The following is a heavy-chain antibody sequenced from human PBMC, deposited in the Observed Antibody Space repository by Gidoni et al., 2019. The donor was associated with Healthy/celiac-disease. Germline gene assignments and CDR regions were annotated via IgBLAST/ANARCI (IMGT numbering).Heavy chain of an antibody. CDR1: SSYA. Sequence: SSYAMHWVRQAPGKGLEWVAVISYDGSIKYYADSVKGRFTISRDNSKNTLYLQMNSLRAEDTAVYYCARDPMVRGVSFDYWGQGTLVTVSS. CDR2: ISYDGSIK. D-gene: IGHD3-10*01. J-gene: IGHJ4*02. CDR3: ARDPMVRGVSFDY. V-gene: IGHV3-30-3*01.